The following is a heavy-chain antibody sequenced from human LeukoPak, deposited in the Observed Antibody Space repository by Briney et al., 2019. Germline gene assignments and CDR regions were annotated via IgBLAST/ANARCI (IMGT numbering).Heavy chain of an antibody. CDR3: ATRYLTPANCPYPCWHFSL. D-gene: IGHD3-9*01. CDR2: VGDSGSTV. V-gene: IGHV3-11*04. CDR1: GFIFSDYY. J-gene: IGHJ2*01. Sequence: PGGSLRLSCKASGFIFSDYYMTWIRQVPGKGPEWVAYVGDSGSTVYYRDSVEGRFIISKDNAKSSLFLEMNNLRVEDTGVYYCATRYLTPANCPYPCWHFSLWGRGTLVTVSS.